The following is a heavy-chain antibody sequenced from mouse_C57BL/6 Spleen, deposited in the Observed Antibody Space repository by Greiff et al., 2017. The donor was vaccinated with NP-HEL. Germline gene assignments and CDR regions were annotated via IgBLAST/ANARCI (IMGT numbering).Heavy chain of an antibody. CDR2: ISSGGSYT. Sequence: EVMLVESGGDLVKPGGSLKLSCAASGFTFSSYGMSWVRQTPDKRLEWVATISSGGSYTYYPDSVKGRFTISRDNAKNTLYLQMSSLKSEDTAMYYCARQGYGSRYFDVWGTGTTVTVSS. CDR1: GFTFSSYG. J-gene: IGHJ1*03. CDR3: ARQGYGSRYFDV. V-gene: IGHV5-6*01. D-gene: IGHD1-1*01.